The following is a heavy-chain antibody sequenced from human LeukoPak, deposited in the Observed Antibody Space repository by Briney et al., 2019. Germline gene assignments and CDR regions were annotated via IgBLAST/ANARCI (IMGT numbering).Heavy chain of an antibody. CDR2: MNPNCGNT. Sequence: ASVKVSCKASGYTFTSYDINWVRQATGQGLEWMGWMNPNCGNTGYAQKFQGRVTSTRNTSISTAYMELSSLRSEDTAVYYCARAYTYYDFWSGYFLTTFDYWGQGTLVTVSS. CDR1: GYTFTSYD. CDR3: ARAYTYYDFWSGYFLTTFDY. J-gene: IGHJ4*02. V-gene: IGHV1-8*03. D-gene: IGHD3-3*01.